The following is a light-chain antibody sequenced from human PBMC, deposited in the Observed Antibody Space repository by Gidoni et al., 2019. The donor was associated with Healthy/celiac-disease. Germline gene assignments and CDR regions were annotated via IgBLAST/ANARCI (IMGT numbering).Light chain of an antibody. V-gene: IGKV1-39*01. CDR3: QQSYSTRFT. CDR1: QSSSSY. J-gene: IGKJ3*01. Sequence: DIQMTQSPSSLSASVGDRVTITCRASQSSSSYVNWYQQKPGKAPKLLIYAASSLQRGVPSRSSGSGSVTDFTLTISILQPEDFATYYCQQSYSTRFTFGPGTKVDIK. CDR2: AAS.